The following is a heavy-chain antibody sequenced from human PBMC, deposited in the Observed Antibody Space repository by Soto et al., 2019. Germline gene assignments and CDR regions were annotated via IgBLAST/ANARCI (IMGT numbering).Heavy chain of an antibody. Sequence: GGSLRLSCAASGFTFSSYGMHWVRQAPGKGLEWVAVISYDGSNKYYADSVKGRFTISRDNSKNTLYLQMNSLRAEDTAVYYCAKDGPGNFQHWGQGTLVTVSS. CDR3: AKDGPGNFQH. V-gene: IGHV3-30*18. CDR2: ISYDGSNK. CDR1: GFTFSSYG. J-gene: IGHJ1*01.